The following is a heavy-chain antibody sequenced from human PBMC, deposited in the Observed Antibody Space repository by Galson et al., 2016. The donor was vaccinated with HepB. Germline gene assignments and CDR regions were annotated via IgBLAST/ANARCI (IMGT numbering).Heavy chain of an antibody. J-gene: IGHJ4*02. D-gene: IGHD5-24*01. CDR3: ARDRDRSLDY. Sequence: SVKVSCKASGYTFTTYGITWVRQAPGQGLEWVGWISTYNGDTNPAQKLQGRVTLTTDRSTNTAYMEVRSLESDDTAVYYWARDRDRSLDYWGQGTLVTVSS. CDR1: GYTFTTYG. V-gene: IGHV1-18*04. CDR2: ISTYNGDT.